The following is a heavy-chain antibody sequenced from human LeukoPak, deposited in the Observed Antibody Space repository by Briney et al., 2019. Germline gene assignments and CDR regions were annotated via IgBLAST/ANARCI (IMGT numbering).Heavy chain of an antibody. D-gene: IGHD6-25*01. CDR1: GYSISSSNW. Sequence: SDTLSLTCAVSGYSISSSNWWGWIRQPPGKGLEWIGYMYYTGSTYYNPSLKSRVTMSEDTSKNHFSPKLSSVTAVDTAVYYCARTRAARFAFDIWGQGTMVTVSS. CDR3: ARTRAARFAFDI. V-gene: IGHV4-28*01. J-gene: IGHJ3*02. CDR2: MYYTGST.